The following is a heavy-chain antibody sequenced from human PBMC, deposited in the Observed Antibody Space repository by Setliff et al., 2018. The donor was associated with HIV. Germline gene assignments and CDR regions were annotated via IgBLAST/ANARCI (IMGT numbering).Heavy chain of an antibody. V-gene: IGHV3-23*01. CDR1: GFSFGAYA. CDR2: MSGSGDTT. J-gene: IGHJ4*02. D-gene: IGHD3-22*01. Sequence: GGSLRLSCAASGFSFGAYAMSWVRQAPGKGLEWVSVMSGSGDTTYYADSVKGRLTISRDNSKNTVYLQMNSLRAGDTAVYYCAKTFYYDSSGNHNFEYWGQGTLVTVSS. CDR3: AKTFYYDSSGNHNFEY.